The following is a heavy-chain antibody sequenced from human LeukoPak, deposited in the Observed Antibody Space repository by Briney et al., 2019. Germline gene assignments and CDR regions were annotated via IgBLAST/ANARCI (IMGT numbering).Heavy chain of an antibody. V-gene: IGHV3-33*01. CDR2: IWYDGSNK. D-gene: IGHD3-22*01. J-gene: IGHJ4*02. CDR3: AREDKTYYYDSSGYYLRGGFVY. Sequence: GRSLRLSCAASGFTFSSYGMHWVRQAPGKGLEWVAVIWYDGSNKYYADSVKGRFTISRDNSKNTLYLQMNSLRAEDTAVYYCAREDKTYYYDSSGYYLRGGFVYWGQGTLVTVSS. CDR1: GFTFSSYG.